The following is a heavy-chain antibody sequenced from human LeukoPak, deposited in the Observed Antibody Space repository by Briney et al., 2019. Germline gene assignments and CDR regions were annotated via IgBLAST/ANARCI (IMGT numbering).Heavy chain of an antibody. J-gene: IGHJ4*02. CDR2: IYYSGST. D-gene: IGHD3-22*01. V-gene: IGHV4-39*01. CDR1: GGSISSSSHS. CDR3: ARHYYDNNNIYPPAY. Sequence: PSETLSLTCTVSGGSISSSSHSWGWLRQPPGKGLEWIGSIYYSGSTYSNPALKSRVTTSIDTSKNQFSLELRSVTAADTAVYYCARHYYDNNNIYPPAYWGQGTPVTVSS.